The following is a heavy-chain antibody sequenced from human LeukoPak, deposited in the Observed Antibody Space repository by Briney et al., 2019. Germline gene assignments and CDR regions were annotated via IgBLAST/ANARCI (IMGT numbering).Heavy chain of an antibody. CDR2: IWYDGSNK. V-gene: IGHV3-33*01. D-gene: IGHD6-6*01. J-gene: IGHJ4*02. CDR1: GFTFSSSG. Sequence: GGSLRLSCAASGFTFSSSGMHWVRQPPGKGLEWVAEIWYDGSNKYNADAVKGRFTISRDNSKNTLFLQMNSLRADDTAIYYCAGARLGPRQFDYWGRGTLVTVSS. CDR3: AGARLGPRQFDY.